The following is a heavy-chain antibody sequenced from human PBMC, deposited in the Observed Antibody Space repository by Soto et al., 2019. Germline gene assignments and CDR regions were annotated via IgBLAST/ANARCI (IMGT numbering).Heavy chain of an antibody. D-gene: IGHD6-13*01. Sequence: EVQLVESGGGLVQPGRSLRLSCAASGFTFDDYAMHWVRQAPGKGLEWVSGISWNSGSIGYADSVKGRFTISRDNAKNSLYLQMNSLRAEDTALYYCAKDSSSSWPDYYGMDVWGQGTTVTVSS. CDR3: AKDSSSSWPDYYGMDV. CDR1: GFTFDDYA. V-gene: IGHV3-9*01. J-gene: IGHJ6*02. CDR2: ISWNSGSI.